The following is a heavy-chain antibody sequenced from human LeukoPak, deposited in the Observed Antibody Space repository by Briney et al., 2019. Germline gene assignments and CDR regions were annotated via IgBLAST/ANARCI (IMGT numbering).Heavy chain of an antibody. CDR1: GGTFSSYA. CDR3: AESSGGEYYFDY. D-gene: IGHD1-14*01. Sequence: SVKVSCKASGGTFSSYAISWVRQAPGQGLEWMGRIIPIFGTANYAQKFQGRVTITTDESTSTAYMELSSLRSEGTAVYYCAESSGGEYYFDYWGQGTLVTVSS. CDR2: IIPIFGTA. V-gene: IGHV1-69*05. J-gene: IGHJ4*02.